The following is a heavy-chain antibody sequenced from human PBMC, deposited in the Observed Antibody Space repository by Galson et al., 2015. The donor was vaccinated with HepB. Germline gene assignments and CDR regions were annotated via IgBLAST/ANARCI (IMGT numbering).Heavy chain of an antibody. CDR3: ARDDFWSGPYYYMDV. Sequence: SVKVSCKASGGTFSSYAISWVRQAPGQGLEWMGGIIPIFGTANYAQEFQGRVTITADESTSTAYMELRSLRSDDTAVYYCARDDFWSGPYYYMDVWGKGTTVTVSS. J-gene: IGHJ6*03. CDR1: GGTFSSYA. CDR2: IIPIFGTA. D-gene: IGHD3-3*01. V-gene: IGHV1-69*13.